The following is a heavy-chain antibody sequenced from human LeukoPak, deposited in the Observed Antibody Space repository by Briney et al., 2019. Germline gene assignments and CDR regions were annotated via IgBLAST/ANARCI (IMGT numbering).Heavy chain of an antibody. D-gene: IGHD3-3*01. J-gene: IGHJ4*02. CDR2: ISYGGDNK. V-gene: IGHV3-30*01. CDR3: ARDFEAHDLRPIGY. Sequence: GGSLRLSCAASGFTFSSYAMHWVRQAPGKGLEWVAVISYGGDNKYYADSVKGRFTISRDNSKNTLYLQVNSLRAEDTAVYYCARDFEAHDLRPIGYWGQGTLVTVSS. CDR1: GFTFSSYA.